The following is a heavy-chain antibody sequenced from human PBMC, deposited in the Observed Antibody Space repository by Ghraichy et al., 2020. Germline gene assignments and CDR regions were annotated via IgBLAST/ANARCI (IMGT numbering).Heavy chain of an antibody. J-gene: IGHJ2*01. D-gene: IGHD4-23*01. CDR2: IHHSGST. CDR1: GGSISSSNYY. Sequence: TLSLTCSVSGGSISSSNYYWGWIRQPPGRGLEWIGSIHHSGSTYYNPFLKSRVTISVDKSKNQFSLKLNSVTAADTAVYYCAGSFAVIRYFDLWGRGTLVTVSS. CDR3: AGSFAVIRYFDL. V-gene: IGHV4-39*01.